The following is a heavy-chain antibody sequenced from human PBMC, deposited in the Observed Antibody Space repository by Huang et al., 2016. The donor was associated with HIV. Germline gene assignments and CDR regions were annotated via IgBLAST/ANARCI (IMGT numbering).Heavy chain of an antibody. J-gene: IGHJ4*02. Sequence: QVKLVQSGAEVKKPGASVKVSCKTSGDTFSGYAITWVRQAPGQGLEWMGWVSPYNGDTNYVQNLQGRVTMTTEMSTTTAYMELRSLTSDDTAIYYCARKFGRDFDYWGQGTLVTVSS. CDR1: GDTFSGYA. V-gene: IGHV1-18*01. D-gene: IGHD3-16*01. CDR2: VSPYNGDT. CDR3: ARKFGRDFDY.